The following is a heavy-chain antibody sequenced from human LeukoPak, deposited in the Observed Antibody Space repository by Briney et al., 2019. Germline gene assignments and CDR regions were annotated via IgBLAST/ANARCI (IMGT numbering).Heavy chain of an antibody. D-gene: IGHD6-13*01. J-gene: IGHJ4*02. CDR3: ARHLMSLAAADPTTFDY. Sequence: PSETLSLTCTVSGGSISSSSYYWGWIRQPPGKGLEWIGSIYYSGSTYYNPSLKSQVTISVDTSKNQFSLKLSSVTAADTAVYYCARHLMSLAAADPTTFDYWGQGTLVTVSS. CDR2: IYYSGST. CDR1: GGSISSSSYY. V-gene: IGHV4-39*01.